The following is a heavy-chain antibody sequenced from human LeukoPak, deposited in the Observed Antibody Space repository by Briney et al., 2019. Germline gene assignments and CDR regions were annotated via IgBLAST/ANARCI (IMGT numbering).Heavy chain of an antibody. CDR2: IDYSGST. D-gene: IGHD6-19*01. CDR1: GDSSSSSIYY. J-gene: IGHJ4*02. Sequence: SETLSLTCAVSGDSSSSSIYYWGWIRQPPGKGLEWIGSIDYSGSTYYNPSLKSRATISIDTSKNQFSLKPSSVTAADTAVYYCAREYTLYRSGWFLDYWGQGTVVTVSS. CDR3: AREYTLYRSGWFLDY. V-gene: IGHV4-39*07.